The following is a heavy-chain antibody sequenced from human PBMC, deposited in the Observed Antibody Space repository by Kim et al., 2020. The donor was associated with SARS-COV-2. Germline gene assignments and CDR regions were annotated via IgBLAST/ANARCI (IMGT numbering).Heavy chain of an antibody. CDR1: GFTFTSYW. CDR3: ASHSSGWFA. J-gene: IGHJ5*02. D-gene: IGHD6-19*01. Sequence: GGSLRLSCAASGFTFTSYWMSWVRQAPGKGLEWVANINQDGSEKYYVDSVKGRFTISTDNAKNSMYLQMSSLRVEDTAVYYCASHSSGWFAWGQGALVTVSS. V-gene: IGHV3-7*01. CDR2: INQDGSEK.